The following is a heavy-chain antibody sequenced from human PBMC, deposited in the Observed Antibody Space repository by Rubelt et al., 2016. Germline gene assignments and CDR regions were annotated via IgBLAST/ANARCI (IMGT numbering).Heavy chain of an antibody. V-gene: IGHV1-69*01. J-gene: IGHJ3*02. CDR1: GGTFSSYA. CDR3: ARDRLLDDSSGGDAFDI. CDR2: IIPIFGTA. Sequence: QVQLVQSGAEVKKPGSSVKVSCKASGGTFSSYAISWVRQAPGQGLEWMGGIIPIFGTANYAQKFQGRVTITADESTSTAYMELSSLRSEDTAVYYCARDRLLDDSSGGDAFDIWGQGTMVTVSS. D-gene: IGHD3-22*01.